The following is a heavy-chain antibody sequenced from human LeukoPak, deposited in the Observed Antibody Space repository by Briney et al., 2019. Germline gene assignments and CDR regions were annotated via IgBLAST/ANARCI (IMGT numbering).Heavy chain of an antibody. D-gene: IGHD3-10*01. Sequence: SETLSLTCAVYGGSFSGYYWSWIRQPPGKGLEWIGEINHSGSTNYNPSLKSRVTISVDTSKNQFSLKLSSVTAADTAVYYCAGYYYGSGSYYSWFDSWGQGTLVTVSS. J-gene: IGHJ5*01. CDR3: AGYYYGSGSYYSWFDS. CDR2: INHSGST. CDR1: GGSFSGYY. V-gene: IGHV4-34*01.